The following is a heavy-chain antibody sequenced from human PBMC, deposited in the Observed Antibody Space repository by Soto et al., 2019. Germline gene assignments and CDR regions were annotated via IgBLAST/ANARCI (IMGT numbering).Heavy chain of an antibody. D-gene: IGHD3-3*01. V-gene: IGHV3-64D*06. CDR3: VSNYDFWSGYHYYFDY. Sequence: GGSLRLSCSASGFTFSSYAMHWVRQAPGKGLEYVSAISSNGGSTYYADSVKGRFTISRDNSKNTLYLQMSSLRAEDTAVYYCVSNYDFWSGYHYYFDYWGQGTLVTVSS. CDR1: GFTFSSYA. J-gene: IGHJ4*02. CDR2: ISSNGGST.